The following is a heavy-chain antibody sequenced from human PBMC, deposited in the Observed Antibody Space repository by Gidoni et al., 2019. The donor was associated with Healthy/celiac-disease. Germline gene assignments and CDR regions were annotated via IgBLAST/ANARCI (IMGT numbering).Heavy chain of an antibody. CDR1: GYIFTSYG. CDR3: ARGDPYSSVPPFYYYYGMDV. J-gene: IGHJ6*02. Sequence: QVQLVQSGAEVKKPGASVKVSCHASGYIFTSYGISWVRQAPGQGLEWMGWISAYNGNTNYAQKLQGRVTMTTDTSTSTAYMELRSLRSEDTAVDYCARGDPYSSVPPFYYYYGMDVWGQGTTVTVSS. D-gene: IGHD6-25*01. V-gene: IGHV1-18*01. CDR2: ISAYNGNT.